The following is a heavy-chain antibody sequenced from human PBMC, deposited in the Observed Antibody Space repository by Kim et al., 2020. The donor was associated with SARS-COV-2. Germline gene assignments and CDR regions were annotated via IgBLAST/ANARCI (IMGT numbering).Heavy chain of an antibody. V-gene: IGHV3-66*01. CDR3: ARACYDILTGYWFDP. J-gene: IGHJ5*02. CDR2: NYSGGST. D-gene: IGHD3-9*01. Sequence: GGSLRLSCAASGFTVSSNYMSWVRQAPGKGLEWVSVNYSGGSTYYADSVKGRFTISRDNSKNTLYLQMNSLRAEDTAVYYCARACYDILTGYWFDPWGQGTLVTVSS. CDR1: GFTVSSNY.